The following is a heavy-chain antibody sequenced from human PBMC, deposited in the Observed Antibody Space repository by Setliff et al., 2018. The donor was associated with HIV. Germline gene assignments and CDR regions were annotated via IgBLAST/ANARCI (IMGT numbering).Heavy chain of an antibody. CDR3: SRGPHRYCSRTNCMYDY. Sequence: GGSLRLSCAASGFTFSTSWMTWVRQAPGKGLEWVSSISQSGSYIYYADSMKGRFTISRDNAKNSLYLQMNSLEIEDTALYYCSRGPHRYCSRTNCMYDYWGQGTLVTVSS. J-gene: IGHJ4*02. CDR2: ISQSGSYI. V-gene: IGHV3-21*03. D-gene: IGHD2-2*01. CDR1: GFTFSTSW.